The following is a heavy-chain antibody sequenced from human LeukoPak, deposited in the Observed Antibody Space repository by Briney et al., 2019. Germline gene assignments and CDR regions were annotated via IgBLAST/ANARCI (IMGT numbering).Heavy chain of an antibody. CDR1: GVSFSGYY. CDR2: INHSGST. V-gene: IGHV4-34*01. CDR3: ARGLPYGDCFYWYFDL. D-gene: IGHD4-17*01. Sequence: TSETLSLTCAVYGVSFSGYYWSWIRQPPGKGLEWIGEINHSGSTNYNPSLKSRVTISVDTSKNQFSLKLSSVTAADTAVYYCARGLPYGDCFYWYFDLWGRGTLVTVSS. J-gene: IGHJ2*01.